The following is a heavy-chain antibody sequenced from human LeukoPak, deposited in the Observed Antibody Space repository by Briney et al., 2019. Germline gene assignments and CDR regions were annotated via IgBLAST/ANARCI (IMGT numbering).Heavy chain of an antibody. CDR3: AGGVAANYYFDY. D-gene: IGHD2-15*01. Sequence: SVKVSCKASGGTFSSYAISWVRQAPGQGPEWMGRIIPIFGTANYAQKFQGRVTITTDESTSTAYMELSSLRSEDTAVYYCAGGVAANYYFDYWGQGTLVTVSS. CDR2: IIPIFGTA. J-gene: IGHJ4*02. V-gene: IGHV1-69*05. CDR1: GGTFSSYA.